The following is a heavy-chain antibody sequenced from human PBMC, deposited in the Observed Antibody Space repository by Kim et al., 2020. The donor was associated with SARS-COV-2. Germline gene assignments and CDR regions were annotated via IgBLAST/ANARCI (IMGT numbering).Heavy chain of an antibody. CDR2: IDNYGSDT. J-gene: IGHJ4*01. V-gene: IGHV3-74*01. D-gene: IGHD5-18*01. Sequence: GGSLRLSCAASGFTFSSYCMHWVRQAPGKGLVWVARIDNYGSDTTYADSVKGRFTVSIANAKNTLYLQMNSLTSKDTAVYYCARDTALWGHGTLVSLSS. CDR3: ARDTAL. CDR1: GFTFSSYC.